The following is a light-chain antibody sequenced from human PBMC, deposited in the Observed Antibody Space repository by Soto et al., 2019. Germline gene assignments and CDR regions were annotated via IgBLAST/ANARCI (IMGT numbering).Light chain of an antibody. V-gene: IGKV3-15*01. CDR1: RSVTTS. Sequence: DIVMTQSPATLSVSPGERTTLSCRASRSVTTSLAWYQQKPGQAPRLLIYGASTRATGIPARFSGGGSGTEFTLTISSLQSEDFAVYYCQQYNSWPPITFGQGTRLEIK. CDR3: QQYNSWPPIT. CDR2: GAS. J-gene: IGKJ5*01.